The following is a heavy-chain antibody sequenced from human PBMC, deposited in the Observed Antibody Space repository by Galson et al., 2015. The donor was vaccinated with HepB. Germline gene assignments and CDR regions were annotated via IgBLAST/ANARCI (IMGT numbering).Heavy chain of an antibody. V-gene: IGHV3-33*01. Sequence: SLRLSCAASGFAFSNFGIHWVRQAPGKGLEWVAVISADGSTQHYADSVKGRLRISRDNSKNTVYLQMNSLRADDTAVYYCAREAHIAVAASDSGRQGPLVIVSS. D-gene: IGHD2-21*01. CDR1: GFAFSNFG. CDR2: ISADGSTQ. CDR3: AREAHIAVAASDS. J-gene: IGHJ4*02.